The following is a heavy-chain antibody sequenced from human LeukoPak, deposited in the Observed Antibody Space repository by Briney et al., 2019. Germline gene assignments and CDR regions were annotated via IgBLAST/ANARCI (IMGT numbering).Heavy chain of an antibody. V-gene: IGHV3-48*01. CDR2: IDSSSSTK. Sequence: GGSLRLSCAASGFSFSSSGMNWVRQAPGKGLQWISYIDSSSSTKNYADSVKGRFTISRDNAKNSLYLQMSSLRAEDTAVYYCARDQVRMIPYPSDAFDIWGQGTMVTVSS. CDR1: GFSFSSSG. J-gene: IGHJ3*02. D-gene: IGHD1-14*01. CDR3: ARDQVRMIPYPSDAFDI.